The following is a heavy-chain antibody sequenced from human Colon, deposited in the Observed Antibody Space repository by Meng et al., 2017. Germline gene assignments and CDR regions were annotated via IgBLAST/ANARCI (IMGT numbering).Heavy chain of an antibody. D-gene: IGHD3-10*01. Sequence: GGSLRLSCAVSGFAFNSYSMNWVRQAAGKGLEWVSSISTSSRYMFYADSVKGRFTISRDNAKNSVYLQMNSLRVEDTAVYYCARGADGSGSYYKIAYWGQGTLVTVSS. J-gene: IGHJ4*02. CDR2: ISTSSRYM. V-gene: IGHV3-21*01. CDR1: GFAFNSYS. CDR3: ARGADGSGSYYKIAY.